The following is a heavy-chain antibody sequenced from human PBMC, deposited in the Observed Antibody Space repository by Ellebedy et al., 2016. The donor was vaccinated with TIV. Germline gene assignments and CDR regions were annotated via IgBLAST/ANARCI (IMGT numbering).Heavy chain of an antibody. CDR3: TRQTAEGAFDI. V-gene: IGHV5-51*01. CDR2: ICPGEPDPGNSGT. J-gene: IGHJ3*02. Sequence: GESLKISCTGSGYSFTTYWIGWVRQMPGKGLEWMGLICPGEPDPGNSGTRYSPSLQAQVTMSAAKSISTAYLQRSSPKSADIARYYGTRQTAEGAFDIWGQGTMVTVSS. CDR1: GYSFTTYW.